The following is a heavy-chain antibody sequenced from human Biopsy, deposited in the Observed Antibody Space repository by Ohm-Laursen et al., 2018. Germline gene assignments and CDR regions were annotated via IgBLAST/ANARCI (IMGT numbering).Heavy chain of an antibody. Sequence: SETLSKKNAVTGGSISRSSYYWDWIRQPPGKGLEWIGSIYYSGSTYYNPSLKSRVTISADRSKNQFSLKLTSVTAADTAMYYCARQEFATSPLDYWGQGSLVTVSS. CDR3: ARQEFATSPLDY. CDR2: IYYSGST. J-gene: IGHJ4*02. D-gene: IGHD3-10*01. V-gene: IGHV4-39*01. CDR1: GGSISRSSYY.